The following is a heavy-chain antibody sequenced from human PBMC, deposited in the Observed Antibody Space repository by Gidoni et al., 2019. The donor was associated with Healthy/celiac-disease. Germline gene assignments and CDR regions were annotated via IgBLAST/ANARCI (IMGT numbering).Heavy chain of an antibody. D-gene: IGHD3-3*01. CDR1: GGSISRHF. CDR2: IYYSGST. CDR3: GGGPSYDFWSGTYYYVDV. J-gene: IGHJ6*03. Sequence: QVQLQESGPGLAKPSETLSLTCTVSGGSISRHFWSWIRQPPGKGLEWIGYIYYSGSTHYNPALKSRVTISVDTSKNQFSLKLSSVTAADTAVYYCGGGPSYDFWSGTYYYVDVWGKGTTVTVSS. V-gene: IGHV4-59*11.